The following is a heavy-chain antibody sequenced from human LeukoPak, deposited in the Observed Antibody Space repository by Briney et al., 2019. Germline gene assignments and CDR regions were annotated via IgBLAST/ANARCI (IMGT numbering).Heavy chain of an antibody. Sequence: GGSLRLSCAASGFTFSIYSMNCVRQAPGKGLEWVSYISSSSSTIYYADSVKGRFTISRDNAKNSLYLQMNSLRDEDTAVYYCSRATRHIVRGVIGYYYGMDVWGQGTTVTVSS. CDR2: ISSSSSTI. CDR1: GFTFSIYS. V-gene: IGHV3-48*02. D-gene: IGHD3-10*01. CDR3: SRATRHIVRGVIGYYYGMDV. J-gene: IGHJ6*02.